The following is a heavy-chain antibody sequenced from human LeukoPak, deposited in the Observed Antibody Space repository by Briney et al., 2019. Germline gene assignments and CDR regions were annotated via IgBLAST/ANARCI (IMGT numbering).Heavy chain of an antibody. CDR3: ARGFRGDNFDY. D-gene: IGHD7-27*01. J-gene: IGHJ4*02. CDR1: GRSISSSY. V-gene: IGHV4-59*08. CDR2: IYYSGST. Sequence: PSATLSPTRPLSGRSISSSYRSWIRQPPGKGMGWIGYIYYSGSTNYNPSLKSRVTISVDTSKNQFSLKLSSVTAADTAVYFCARGFRGDNFDYWGQGTLVTVSS.